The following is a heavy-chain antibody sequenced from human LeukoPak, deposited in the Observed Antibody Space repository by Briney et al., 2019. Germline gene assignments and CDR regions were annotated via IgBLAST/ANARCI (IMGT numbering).Heavy chain of an antibody. J-gene: IGHJ4*02. Sequence: GGSLRLSCAASEFTLSGYWMSWVRQAPGKGLEWVANIKQDGNEKYYVDSVKGRFTISRDNAKNSLYLQMNSLRAEDTVVYYCARDRRGNSGYYYFDCWGQGTLVTVSS. CDR1: EFTLSGYW. CDR2: IKQDGNEK. CDR3: ARDRRGNSGYYYFDC. V-gene: IGHV3-7*01. D-gene: IGHD5-12*01.